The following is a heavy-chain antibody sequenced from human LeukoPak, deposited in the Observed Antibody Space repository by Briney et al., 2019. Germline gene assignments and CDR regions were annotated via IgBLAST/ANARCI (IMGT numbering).Heavy chain of an antibody. CDR3: ARGFTVTTSVDY. CDR1: GFTFSSYG. Sequence: GGSLRLSCAASGFTFSSYGMHWVRQAPGKGLEWVAVISYDGSNKYYADSVKGRFTISRDNSKNTLYLQMNSLRAEDTAVYYCARGFTVTTSVDYWGQGTLVTVSS. V-gene: IGHV3-30*03. J-gene: IGHJ4*02. D-gene: IGHD4-17*01. CDR2: ISYDGSNK.